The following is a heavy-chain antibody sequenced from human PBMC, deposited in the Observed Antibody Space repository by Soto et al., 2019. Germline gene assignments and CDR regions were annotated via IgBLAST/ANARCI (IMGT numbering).Heavy chain of an antibody. CDR2: ISYDGSNK. Sequence: GGSLRLSCAASGFTFSSYGMHWVRQAPGKGLEWVAVISYDGSNKYYADSVKGRFTISRDNSKNTLYLQMNSLRAEDTAVYYCAKDLEEKAVAVFDHYGMDVWGQGTTVTVSS. CDR3: AKDLEEKAVAVFDHYGMDV. V-gene: IGHV3-30*18. CDR1: GFTFSSYG. D-gene: IGHD6-19*01. J-gene: IGHJ6*02.